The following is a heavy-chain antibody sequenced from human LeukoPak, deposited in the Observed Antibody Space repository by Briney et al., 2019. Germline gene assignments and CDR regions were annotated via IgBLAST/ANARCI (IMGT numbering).Heavy chain of an antibody. CDR1: GFTFSSYE. CDR2: ISSSGSTI. Sequence: PGGSLRLSCAASGFTFSSYEMNWVRQAPGKGLEWVSYISSSGSTIYYADSVKGRFTISRDNSKNTLYLQMISLRAEDTAVYYCARGLRDGYSNYWYFDLWGRGTLITVSS. CDR3: ARGLRDGYSNYWYFDL. V-gene: IGHV3-48*03. D-gene: IGHD5-24*01. J-gene: IGHJ2*01.